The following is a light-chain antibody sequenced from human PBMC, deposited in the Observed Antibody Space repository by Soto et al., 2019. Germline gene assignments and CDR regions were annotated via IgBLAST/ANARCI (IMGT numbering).Light chain of an antibody. J-gene: IGLJ1*01. Sequence: QSALTQPASVSGSPGQSITFSCTGTSSDVGSYDYVFWHQQHPGKAPKLIIYDVNNRPSGVPSRFSGSKSGNTASLIISGLQTEDEADYYCCAYSTSGTHVFGTGTKVTVL. CDR2: DVN. CDR1: SSDVGSYDY. V-gene: IGLV2-14*03. CDR3: CAYSTSGTHV.